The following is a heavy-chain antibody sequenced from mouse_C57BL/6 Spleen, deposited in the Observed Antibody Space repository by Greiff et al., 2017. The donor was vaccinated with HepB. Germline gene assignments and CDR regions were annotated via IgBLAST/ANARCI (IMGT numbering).Heavy chain of an antibody. CDR2: IRSKSNNYAT. CDR3: LRLHYGSPSWYFDV. J-gene: IGHJ1*03. D-gene: IGHD1-1*01. V-gene: IGHV10-1*01. Sequence: EVQVVESGGGLVQPKGSLKLSCAASGFSFNTYAMNWVRQAPGKGLEWVARIRSKSNNYATYYADSVKDRFTISRDDSESMLYLQMNNLKTEDTAMYYCLRLHYGSPSWYFDVWGTGTTVTVSS. CDR1: GFSFNTYA.